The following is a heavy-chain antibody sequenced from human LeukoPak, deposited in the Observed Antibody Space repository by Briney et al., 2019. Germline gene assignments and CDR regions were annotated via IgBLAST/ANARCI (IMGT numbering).Heavy chain of an antibody. J-gene: IGHJ3*02. CDR3: ARQIVVVTAGAFDI. V-gene: IGHV4-34*01. Sequence: PSETLSLTCAVYGGSFSGYYWSWIRQPPGKGLEWIGEINHSGSTNYNPSLKSRVTISVDTSKNQFSLKLSSVTAADTAVYYCARQIVVVTAGAFDIWGQGTMVTVSS. CDR2: INHSGST. D-gene: IGHD3-22*01. CDR1: GGSFSGYY.